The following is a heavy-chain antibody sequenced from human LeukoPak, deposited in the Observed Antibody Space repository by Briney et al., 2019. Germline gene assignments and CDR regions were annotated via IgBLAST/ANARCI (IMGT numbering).Heavy chain of an antibody. Sequence: SQTLSLTCAISGDYVSSNSAAWDWLRQSPSRGLEWLGRTYYRSKWYNGYAVSVKSRITINPDTSQNQFSLQLNSVTPEDTAVYYCARDVATQYFDYWGQGILVTVSS. CDR3: ARDVATQYFDY. J-gene: IGHJ4*02. CDR1: GDYVSSNSAA. D-gene: IGHD2/OR15-2a*01. V-gene: IGHV6-1*01. CDR2: TYYRSKWYN.